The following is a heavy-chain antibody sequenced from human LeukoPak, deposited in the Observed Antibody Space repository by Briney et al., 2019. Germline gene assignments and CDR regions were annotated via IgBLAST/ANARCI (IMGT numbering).Heavy chain of an antibody. J-gene: IGHJ4*02. CDR3: ARPEYPFEYFDY. Sequence: GASVKVSCKASGYTFTSYGISWVRQAPGQGLEWMGWISAYNGNTNYAQKLQGRVTMTTDTSTSTPYMELRSLRSDDTAVYYCARPEYPFEYFDYWGQGTLVTVSS. D-gene: IGHD2/OR15-2a*01. CDR2: ISAYNGNT. CDR1: GYTFTSYG. V-gene: IGHV1-18*01.